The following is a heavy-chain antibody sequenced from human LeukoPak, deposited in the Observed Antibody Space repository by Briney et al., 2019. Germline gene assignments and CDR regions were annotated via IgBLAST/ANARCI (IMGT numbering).Heavy chain of an antibody. D-gene: IGHD4-11*01. Sequence: ASVKVSCKASGCTFISYAISWVRQAPGQGREWMGGIIPIFGTANYAQKFQGRVTITTDESTSTAYMELSSLRPEDTDVYYCAGSKSRGLYFDYWGQGTLVTVSA. CDR3: AGSKSRGLYFDY. J-gene: IGHJ4*02. CDR1: GCTFISYA. CDR2: IIPIFGTA. V-gene: IGHV1-69*05.